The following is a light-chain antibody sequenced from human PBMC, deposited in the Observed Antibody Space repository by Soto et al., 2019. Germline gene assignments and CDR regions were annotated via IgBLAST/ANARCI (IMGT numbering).Light chain of an antibody. CDR3: QQYNNWPLT. J-gene: IGKJ3*01. V-gene: IGKV3-11*01. CDR1: QSLSSY. Sequence: EIVLTQSPATVSLSPGERATLSCWASQSLSSYLAWYQQKPGQAPRLLIYDASNRANGIPARFTGSGSGTDFTLTISSLEPEDFAVYFCQQYNNWPLTFGPGTKVDIK. CDR2: DAS.